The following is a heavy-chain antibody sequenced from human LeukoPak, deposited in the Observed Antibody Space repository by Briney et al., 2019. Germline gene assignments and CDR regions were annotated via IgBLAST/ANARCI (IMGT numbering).Heavy chain of an antibody. Sequence: ASVKVSCKASGYTFTSYAINWVRQATGQGLEWMGWMNPNSGNTGYAQKFQGRVTITRNTSVSTAYMELSSLRSEDTAVYYCARLTPYGDYGDYWGQATLVTVSS. CDR1: GYTFTSYA. V-gene: IGHV1-8*03. CDR2: MNPNSGNT. D-gene: IGHD4-17*01. J-gene: IGHJ4*02. CDR3: ARLTPYGDYGDY.